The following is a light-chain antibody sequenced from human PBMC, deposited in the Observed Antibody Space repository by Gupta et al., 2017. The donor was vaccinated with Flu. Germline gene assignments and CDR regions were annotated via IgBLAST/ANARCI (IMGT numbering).Light chain of an antibody. CDR1: SSNIGSNT. Sequence: QSLLTQPPSASGTPGQRVTISCSGSSSNIGSNTVNWYQQLPVTAPKLLIYYNNQRPSGVPDRFSGSKSGTSASLAISGLQSEDEADYYCAAWDDSLNGVVFGGGTKLTVL. CDR2: YNN. V-gene: IGLV1-44*01. CDR3: AAWDDSLNGVV. J-gene: IGLJ2*01.